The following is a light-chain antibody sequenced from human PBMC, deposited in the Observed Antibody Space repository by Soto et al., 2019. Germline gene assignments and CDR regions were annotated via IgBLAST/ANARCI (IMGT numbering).Light chain of an antibody. CDR2: DAS. CDR3: QQRNKWPPVT. V-gene: IGKV3-11*01. J-gene: IGKJ4*01. Sequence: ESVLTQSPATLSLSPGERATLSCRASPSVSNSLAWYQHKPGQAPRLLIYDASNRATGVPTRFSGSGSGTDVTLTISSLEPEDFGVYYCQQRNKWPPVTFGGGTRVEIK. CDR1: PSVSNS.